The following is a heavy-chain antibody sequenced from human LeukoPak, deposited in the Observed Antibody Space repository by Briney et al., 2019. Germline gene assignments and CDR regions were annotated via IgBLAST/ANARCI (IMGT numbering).Heavy chain of an antibody. CDR3: AKDLYYDSSGYYTGYFDY. Sequence: GRSLRLSCAASGFTFRSYGMHRVRQAPGKGLEWVAVISYDGSNKYYADSVKGRFTISRDNSKNTLYLQMNSLRAEDTAVYYCAKDLYYDSSGYYTGYFDYWGQGTLVTVSS. J-gene: IGHJ4*02. CDR2: ISYDGSNK. D-gene: IGHD3-22*01. V-gene: IGHV3-30*18. CDR1: GFTFRSYG.